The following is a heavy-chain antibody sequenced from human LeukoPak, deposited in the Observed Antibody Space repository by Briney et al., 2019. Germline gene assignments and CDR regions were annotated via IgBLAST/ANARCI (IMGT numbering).Heavy chain of an antibody. CDR1: GGSISSSSYY. CDR3: AREMATTNRAEAFDI. D-gene: IGHD5-12*01. J-gene: IGHJ3*02. Sequence: PSETLSLTCTVSGGSISSSSYYWGWIRQPPGKGLEWTGSIYHSGSTYYNPSLKSRVTISVDTSKNQFSLKLSSVTAADTAVYYCAREMATTNRAEAFDIWGQGTMVTVSS. V-gene: IGHV4-39*07. CDR2: IYHSGST.